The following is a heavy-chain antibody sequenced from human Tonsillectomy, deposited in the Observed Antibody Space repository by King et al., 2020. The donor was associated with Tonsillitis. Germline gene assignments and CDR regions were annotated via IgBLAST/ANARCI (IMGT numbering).Heavy chain of an antibody. CDR3: AKDLRGNWAFDY. Sequence: VQLVESGGGVVQPGRSLRLSCAASGFTFSTYGMHWVRQAPGKGLEWVAVISHDGSNEHHADSVKGRFTISRDKSKNMLYLQMNSLRAEDTAVYYCAKDLRGNWAFDYWGQGTLVTVSS. V-gene: IGHV3-30*18. J-gene: IGHJ4*02. D-gene: IGHD1-1*01. CDR2: ISHDGSNE. CDR1: GFTFSTYG.